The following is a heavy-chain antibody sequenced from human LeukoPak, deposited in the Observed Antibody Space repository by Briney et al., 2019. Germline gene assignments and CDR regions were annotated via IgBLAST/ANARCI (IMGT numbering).Heavy chain of an antibody. CDR1: GFTFSSYE. D-gene: IGHD3-10*02. CDR2: ISSSGSTI. V-gene: IGHV3-48*03. Sequence: PGGSLRLSCAASGFTFSSYEMNWVRQAPGKGLEWDSSISSSGSTIYYADSVKGRFTISRDNAKDSLYLQMNSLRAEDTAVYYCAELGITMIGGVWGKGTTVTISS. CDR3: AELGITMIGGV. J-gene: IGHJ6*04.